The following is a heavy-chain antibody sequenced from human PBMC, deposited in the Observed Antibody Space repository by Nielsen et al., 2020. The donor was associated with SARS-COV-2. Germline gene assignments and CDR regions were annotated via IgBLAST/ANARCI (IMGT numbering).Heavy chain of an antibody. Sequence: GESLKISCAASGFTFSSYAMSWVRQAPGKGLEWLALIVYHGGDTYYADSVKGRFTISRDNSRNTLYLQMDSLTAEDTAFYYCSRLSVGTYFDNWGPGTLVTVSS. D-gene: IGHD7-27*01. CDR1: GFTFSSYA. CDR2: IVYHGGDT. CDR3: SRLSVGTYFDN. V-gene: IGHV3-30*04. J-gene: IGHJ4*02.